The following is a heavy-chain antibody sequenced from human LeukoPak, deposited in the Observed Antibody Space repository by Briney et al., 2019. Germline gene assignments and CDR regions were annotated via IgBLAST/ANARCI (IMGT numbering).Heavy chain of an antibody. Sequence: GGSLRLSCAASGFTFSSYAMHWVRQAPGKGLEYVSAISSNGGSTYYANSVKGRFTISRDNAKNSLYLQMNSLRAEDTALYYCARHYYGSGSYYNSPNYWGQGTLVTVSS. CDR3: ARHYYGSGSYYNSPNY. V-gene: IGHV3-64*01. CDR1: GFTFSSYA. CDR2: ISSNGGST. J-gene: IGHJ4*02. D-gene: IGHD3-10*01.